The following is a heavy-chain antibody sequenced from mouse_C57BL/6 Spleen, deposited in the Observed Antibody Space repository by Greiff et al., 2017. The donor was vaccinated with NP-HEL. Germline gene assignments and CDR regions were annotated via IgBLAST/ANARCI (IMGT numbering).Heavy chain of an antibody. CDR1: GYTFTSYW. Sequence: VQLQQPGAELVRPGSSVKLSCKASGYTFTSYWMHWVKQRPIQGLEWIGNIDPSDSETHYNQKFKDKATLTVDKSSSTAYMQLSSLTSEDSAVYYCAREGITTVVATDYFDYWGQGTTLTVSS. J-gene: IGHJ2*01. CDR2: IDPSDSET. V-gene: IGHV1-52*01. CDR3: AREGITTVVATDYFDY. D-gene: IGHD1-1*01.